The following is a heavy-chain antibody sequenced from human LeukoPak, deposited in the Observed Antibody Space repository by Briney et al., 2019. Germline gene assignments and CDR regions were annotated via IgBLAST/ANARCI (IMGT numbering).Heavy chain of an antibody. V-gene: IGHV4-34*01. Sequence: PSETLSLTCAVYGGSFSGYYWSWIRQPPGKGLEWIGEINHSGSTNYNPSLKSRVTISVDTSKNQFSLKLSSVTAADTAVYYCARGLSSGWYYNYFDYWGQGTLVTVSS. CDR3: ARGLSSGWYYNYFDY. J-gene: IGHJ4*02. D-gene: IGHD6-19*01. CDR2: INHSGST. CDR1: GGSFSGYY.